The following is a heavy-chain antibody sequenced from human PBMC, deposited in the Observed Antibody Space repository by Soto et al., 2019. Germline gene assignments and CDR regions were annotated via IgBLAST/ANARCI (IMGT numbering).Heavy chain of an antibody. V-gene: IGHV4-4*07. CDR3: ARDGMTTGDT. Sequence: SETLSLTCIASGVSVRSYTWSWVRQPANKGLEWIGRVFSSVSATYNPSLKSRVSISMDTPENRISLKPDSVTAADAGVYFCARDGMTTGDTWGPGTLVTVSS. CDR1: GVSVRSYT. J-gene: IGHJ4*02. CDR2: VFSSVSA. D-gene: IGHD2-21*02.